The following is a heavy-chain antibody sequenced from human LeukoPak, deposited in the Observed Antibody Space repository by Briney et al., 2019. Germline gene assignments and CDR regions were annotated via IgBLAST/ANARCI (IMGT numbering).Heavy chain of an antibody. CDR3: ARDIRVRYMPMVRAVEYYQYHAMDV. Sequence: PGGSLRLSCAASGFSLTSNGMHWVRQGPGKGLECVASSSHDGNKKYYADSVKGRFTVSRDSSKSTLFLQMDSLRRDDTAVYYCARDIRVRYMPMVRAVEYYQYHAMDVWGQGTTVTVYS. J-gene: IGHJ6*02. V-gene: IGHV3-30*03. CDR1: GFSLTSNG. D-gene: IGHD3-10*01. CDR2: SSHDGNKK.